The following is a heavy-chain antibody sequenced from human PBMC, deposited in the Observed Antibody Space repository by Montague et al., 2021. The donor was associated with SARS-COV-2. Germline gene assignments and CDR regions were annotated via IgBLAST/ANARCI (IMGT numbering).Heavy chain of an antibody. CDR3: ARDDGSGSYYVSFDY. CDR1: GFTFSSHA. J-gene: IGHJ4*02. Sequence: SLRLSCAASGFTFSSHAMHWVRQAPGKGLEWVAIISYDGSNKYYADSVKGRFTISRDNSKNTLYLQMNSLRAEDTAVYYCARDDGSGSYYVSFDYRGQGTLVTVSS. D-gene: IGHD3-10*01. CDR2: ISYDGSNK. V-gene: IGHV3-30*04.